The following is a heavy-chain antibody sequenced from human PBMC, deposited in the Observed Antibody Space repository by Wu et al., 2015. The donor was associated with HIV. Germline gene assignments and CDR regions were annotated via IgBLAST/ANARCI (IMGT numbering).Heavy chain of an antibody. V-gene: IGHV1-24*01. CDR1: GYTLTELS. J-gene: IGHJ3*02. Sequence: QVQLVQSGAEVKKPGASVKVSCKVSGYTLTELSMHWVRQAPGKGLEWMGGFDPEDGETIYAQKFQGRVTMTEDTSTDTAYMELSSLRSEDTAVYYCATGVSSLVHGGNAFDIWGQGTMVTVSS. D-gene: IGHD2-8*01. CDR2: FDPEDGET. CDR3: ATGVSSLVHGGNAFDI.